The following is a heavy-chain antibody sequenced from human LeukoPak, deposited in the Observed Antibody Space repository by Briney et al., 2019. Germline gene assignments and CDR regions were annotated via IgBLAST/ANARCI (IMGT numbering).Heavy chain of an antibody. CDR2: IYYSGST. V-gene: IGHV4-30-4*02. Sequence: SETLSLTCTVSGGSISSGDYYWSWIRQPPGKGLEWIGYIYYSGSTYYNPSLKSRVTISVDTSKNQFSLKLSSVTAADTDVYYCASSAGDVDTAMVPTPLWYFDLWGRGTLVTVSS. J-gene: IGHJ2*01. CDR3: ASSAGDVDTAMVPTPLWYFDL. D-gene: IGHD5-18*01. CDR1: GGSISSGDYY.